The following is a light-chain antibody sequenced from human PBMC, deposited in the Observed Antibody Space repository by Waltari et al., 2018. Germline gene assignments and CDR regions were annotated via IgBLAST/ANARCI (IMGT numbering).Light chain of an antibody. V-gene: IGKV1-39*01. CDR3: QQSYSNPRT. CDR2: TAS. Sequence: DIQMTQSPSSLSASVGDRVTITCRARQNIATYLNWYQQKPGKAPNLLIFTASSLQSGVPSRFSGSGSGTDFTFTISSLQPEDFATYYCQQSYSNPRTFGQGTKLEIK. CDR1: QNIATY. J-gene: IGKJ2*01.